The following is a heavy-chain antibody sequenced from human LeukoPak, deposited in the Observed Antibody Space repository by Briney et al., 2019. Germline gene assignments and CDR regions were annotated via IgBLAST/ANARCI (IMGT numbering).Heavy chain of an antibody. V-gene: IGHV1-3*01. CDR2: ISAGSGNT. Sequence: GASVKVSCKASGYTCTNFAIHWVRQAPGQRLEWMGWISAGSGNTKYSQKLQGRVTITRDTSASTAYMELSSLRSEDTAVYYCARDYGYSLLFYWGQGTLVTVSS. CDR3: ARDYGYSLLFY. CDR1: GYTCTNFA. D-gene: IGHD5-18*01. J-gene: IGHJ4*02.